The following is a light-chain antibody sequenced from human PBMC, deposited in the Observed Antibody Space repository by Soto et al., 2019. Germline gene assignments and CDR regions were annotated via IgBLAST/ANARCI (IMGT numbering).Light chain of an antibody. CDR3: TSYTSSNTLV. V-gene: IGLV2-14*01. CDR1: SSDVGGYNY. Sequence: QSVLTQPASVSGYPGQSITISCTGRSSDVGGYNYVSWYQQHPGKAPKFMIYEVSRRPSGVSNRFSGSKSGNTASLSISGLQTEDEADYYCTSYTSSNTLVFGTGTKVTVL. J-gene: IGLJ1*01. CDR2: EVS.